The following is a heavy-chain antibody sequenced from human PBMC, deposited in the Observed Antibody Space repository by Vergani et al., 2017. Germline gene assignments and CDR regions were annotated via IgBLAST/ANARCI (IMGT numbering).Heavy chain of an antibody. CDR2: ISGSGGST. CDR1: GFTFSSYA. V-gene: IGHV3-23*01. CDR3: AKLPKSYYYCYVDV. J-gene: IGHJ6*03. Sequence: EVQLLESGGGLVQPGGSLRLSCAASGFTFSSYAMSWVRQAPGKGLEWVSAISGSGGSTYYADSVKGRFTISKDNSKNTLYLQMNSLRAEYNAVYACAKLPKSYYYCYVDVWGKGTTVTVSS.